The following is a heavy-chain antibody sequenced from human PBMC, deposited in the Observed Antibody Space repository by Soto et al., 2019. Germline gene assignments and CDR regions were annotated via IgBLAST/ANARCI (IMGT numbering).Heavy chain of an antibody. CDR3: ARDRVTYYYDSSGYQALGY. D-gene: IGHD3-22*01. CDR2: IIPIFGTA. J-gene: IGHJ4*02. Sequence: SVKVSCKASGGTFSSYAISWVRQAPGQGLEWMGGIIPIFGTANYAQKFQGRVTITADESTSTAYMELSSLRSEDTAVYYCARDRVTYYYDSSGYQALGYWGQGTLVTVPQ. CDR1: GGTFSSYA. V-gene: IGHV1-69*13.